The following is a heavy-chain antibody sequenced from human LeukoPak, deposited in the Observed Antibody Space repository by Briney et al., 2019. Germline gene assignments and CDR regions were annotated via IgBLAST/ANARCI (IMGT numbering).Heavy chain of an antibody. Sequence: ASVKLSCKACGYTFTGFHMHWVRQAPGQGLEWMGWIDSNSGGTSYAQTFQGRVTMTRDTSISTAYMELSEMRSDDTAVYYCARGGNIYGDYYFDYWGQGTLVTVSS. V-gene: IGHV1-2*02. CDR3: ARGGNIYGDYYFDY. J-gene: IGHJ4*02. CDR1: GYTFTGFH. D-gene: IGHD4-17*01. CDR2: IDSNSGGT.